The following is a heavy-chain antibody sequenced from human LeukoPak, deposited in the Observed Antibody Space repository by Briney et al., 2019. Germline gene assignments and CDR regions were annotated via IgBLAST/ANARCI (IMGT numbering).Heavy chain of an antibody. CDR2: LSGGGDIR. D-gene: IGHD3-10*01. V-gene: IGHV3-23*01. CDR1: GFAFSDYA. J-gene: IGHJ4*02. Sequence: PGGSLRLSCAASGFAFSDYAMSWVPQAPGKGLEWVSSLSGGGDIRYSADSVMGRFTISTDNSKNTLYLQMSSLRAEDTAVYYCAKAVRSMVTGGGYFDSWGQGSLVTVSS. CDR3: AKAVRSMVTGGGYFDS.